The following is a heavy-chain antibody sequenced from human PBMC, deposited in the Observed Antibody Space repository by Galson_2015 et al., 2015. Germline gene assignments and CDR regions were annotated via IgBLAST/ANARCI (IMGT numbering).Heavy chain of an antibody. Sequence: SLRLSCAASGFTVSSYYMNWVRQAPGKGLEWVSVLYGGGGPYYADSRKGRFTISRDKFKKTLYLQMNSLRAEDTAVYYCAREFTGYWYFDLWGRGTLVTVSS. CDR1: GFTVSSYY. V-gene: IGHV3-53*01. J-gene: IGHJ2*01. D-gene: IGHD3-10*01. CDR3: AREFTGYWYFDL. CDR2: LYGGGGP.